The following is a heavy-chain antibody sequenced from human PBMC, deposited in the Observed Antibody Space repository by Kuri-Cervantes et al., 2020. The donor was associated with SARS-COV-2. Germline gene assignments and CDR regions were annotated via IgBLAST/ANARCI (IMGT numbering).Heavy chain of an antibody. J-gene: IGHJ6*02. Sequence: GGSLRLSCKDSGYSFTTYWIIWVRQMPGKGLEWMGRIDPSDSYPNYSPSFQVHVTISADKSISTAYLQWSGLKASDTAMYYCARRSIQYSSSSIYGRDVWGQGTTVTVSS. D-gene: IGHD6-13*01. V-gene: IGHV5-10-1*01. CDR2: IDPSDSYP. CDR1: GYSFTTYW. CDR3: ARRSIQYSSSSIYGRDV.